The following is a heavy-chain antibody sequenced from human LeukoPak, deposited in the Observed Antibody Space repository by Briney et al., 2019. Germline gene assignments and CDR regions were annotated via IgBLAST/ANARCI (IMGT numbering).Heavy chain of an antibody. CDR2: IIPIFGTA. CDR1: GGTFSSYA. J-gene: IGHJ4*02. Sequence: ASVKVSCKASGGTFSSYAISWVRQAPGQGLEWMGGIIPIFGTAKYAQKFQGRVTITADESTRTAYMELSSLRSEDTAVYYCARVQVRFLEWLFIDYWGQGTLVTVSS. D-gene: IGHD3-3*01. CDR3: ARVQVRFLEWLFIDY. V-gene: IGHV1-69*13.